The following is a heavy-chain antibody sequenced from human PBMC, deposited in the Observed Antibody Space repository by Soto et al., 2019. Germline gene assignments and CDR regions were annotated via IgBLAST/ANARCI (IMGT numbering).Heavy chain of an antibody. Sequence: EVQLVESGGGLVQPGGSLRLSCAASGFTFSSYWIHWVRQVPGKGLVWVSRINSDGSGTIYADSVKGRFTISRDNAKNTLYLQMSSLRAEDTAVYYCARGSGYYLIDPWGQGTLDTVSS. D-gene: IGHD3-22*01. V-gene: IGHV3-74*01. J-gene: IGHJ5*02. CDR3: ARGSGYYLIDP. CDR1: GFTFSSYW. CDR2: INSDGSGT.